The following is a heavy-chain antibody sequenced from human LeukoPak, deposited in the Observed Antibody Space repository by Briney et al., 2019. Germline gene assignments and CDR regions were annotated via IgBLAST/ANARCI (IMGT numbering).Heavy chain of an antibody. D-gene: IGHD6-13*01. CDR1: GYTFTDYS. CDR2: INPNSGDT. J-gene: IGHJ4*02. V-gene: IGHV1-2*02. Sequence: PSVKVSCKASGYTFTDYSMHWVRQAPGQGLEWMGWINPNSGDTDYAQKFQGRVTMTRDTSISTAYLEVSRLTSDDTAVYFCARDAIAAAGAGAWGQGTLVTVSS. CDR3: ARDAIAAAGAGA.